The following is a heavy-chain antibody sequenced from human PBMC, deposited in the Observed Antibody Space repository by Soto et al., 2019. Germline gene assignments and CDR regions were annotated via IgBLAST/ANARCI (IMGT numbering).Heavy chain of an antibody. J-gene: IGHJ6*03. CDR2: ISWNSGSI. D-gene: IGHD3-16*01. CDR3: AKDIPRPWGLDAGEFLNYYYYYMDV. CDR1: GFTFDDYA. V-gene: IGHV3-9*01. Sequence: GGSLRLSCAASGFTFDDYAMHWVRQAPGKGLEWVSGISWNSGSIGYADSVKGRFTISRDNAKNSLYLQMNSLRAEDQALYYCAKDIPRPWGLDAGEFLNYYYYYMDVWGKGTTVTVSS.